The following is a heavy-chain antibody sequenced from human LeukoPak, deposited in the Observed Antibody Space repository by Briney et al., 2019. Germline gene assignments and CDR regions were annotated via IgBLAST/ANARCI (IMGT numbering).Heavy chain of an antibody. Sequence: AGGSLRLSCAASGFTFSSYWMHWVRQAPGKGLVWVSRINSDGSSTSYADSVKGRFTISRDNAKNTLYLQMNSLRAEDTAVYYCARAPTYYYDSSGYRNAFDIWGQGTMVTVSS. J-gene: IGHJ3*02. CDR3: ARAPTYYYDSSGYRNAFDI. CDR1: GFTFSSYW. V-gene: IGHV3-74*01. D-gene: IGHD3-22*01. CDR2: INSDGSST.